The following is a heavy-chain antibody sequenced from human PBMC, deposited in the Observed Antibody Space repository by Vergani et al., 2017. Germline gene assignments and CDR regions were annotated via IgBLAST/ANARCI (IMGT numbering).Heavy chain of an antibody. D-gene: IGHD2-15*01. CDR2: ISGSGGST. V-gene: IGHV3-23*04. Sequence: VQLVESGGGLVKPGGSLRLSCAASGFTFSSYAMSWVRQAPGKGLEWVSAISGSGGSTYYADSVKGRFTISRDNSKNTLYLQMNSLRAEDTAVYYCAKPFYCSGGSCYPTPDYWGQGTLVTVSS. CDR1: GFTFSSYA. J-gene: IGHJ4*02. CDR3: AKPFYCSGGSCYPTPDY.